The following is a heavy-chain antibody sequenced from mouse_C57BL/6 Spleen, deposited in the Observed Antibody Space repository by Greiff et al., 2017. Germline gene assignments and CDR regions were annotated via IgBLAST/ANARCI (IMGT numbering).Heavy chain of an antibody. V-gene: IGHV1-82*01. D-gene: IGHD4-1*01. CDR3: ARGGDLGRYFAY. Sequence: QVQLQQSGPELVKPGASVKISCKASGYAFSSSWMNWVKQRPGKGLEWIGRIYPGDGDTNYNGKFKGKATLTADKASSTAYVQLSSLASEDSAVYCGARGGDLGRYFAYWGKGPTLTVSS. CDR1: GYAFSSSW. CDR2: IYPGDGDT. J-gene: IGHJ2*01.